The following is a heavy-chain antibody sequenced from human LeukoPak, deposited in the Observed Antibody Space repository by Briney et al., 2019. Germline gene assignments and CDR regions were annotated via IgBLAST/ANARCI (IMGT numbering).Heavy chain of an antibody. CDR1: GFTFSDYY. V-gene: IGHV3-30*18. CDR2: ISFDGSDK. Sequence: GGSLRLSCAASGFTFSDYYMSWIRQAPGKGLEWVAVISFDGSDKYYADSVKGRFSISRDNSKNTLYLQMHFLRAEDTSVYYCAKDYNYYDSSGYCDYWGQGTLVTVSS. D-gene: IGHD3-22*01. J-gene: IGHJ4*02. CDR3: AKDYNYYDSSGYCDY.